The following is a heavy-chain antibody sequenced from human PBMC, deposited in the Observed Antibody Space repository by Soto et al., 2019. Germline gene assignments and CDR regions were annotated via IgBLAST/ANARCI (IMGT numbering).Heavy chain of an antibody. D-gene: IGHD6-13*01. CDR1: GFTFSSYA. CDR2: ISSNGGST. J-gene: IGHJ4*02. CDR3: VKSSGVIAEAGFDY. Sequence: GGSLRLSCSASGFTFSSYAMHWVRQAPGKGLEYVSAISSNGGSTYYADSVKGRFTISRDNSKNTLYLQMSSLRAEDTAVYYCVKSSGVIAEAGFDYWGQGTLVTVSS. V-gene: IGHV3-64D*09.